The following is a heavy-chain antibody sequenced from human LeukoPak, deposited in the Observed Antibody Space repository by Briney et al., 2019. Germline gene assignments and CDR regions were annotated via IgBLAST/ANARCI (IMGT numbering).Heavy chain of an antibody. Sequence: GGCLRLSCAASGFTFSNYWMHWVRQAPGKGLVWVSHIRNDGTSTSYADSVKGRYTISRDNAKNTLYLQMNSLRDDDTAVYYCARARYDYRLPVDPWGQGTLVAVSS. D-gene: IGHD5-12*01. CDR2: IRNDGTST. CDR1: GFTFSNYW. CDR3: ARARYDYRLPVDP. J-gene: IGHJ5*02. V-gene: IGHV3-74*01.